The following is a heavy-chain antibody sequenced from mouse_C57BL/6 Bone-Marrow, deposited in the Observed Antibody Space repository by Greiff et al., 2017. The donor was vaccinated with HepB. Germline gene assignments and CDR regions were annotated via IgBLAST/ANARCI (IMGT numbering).Heavy chain of an antibody. J-gene: IGHJ1*03. D-gene: IGHD1-1*01. V-gene: IGHV7-3*01. CDR3: ARYERDYGSSYPYFDV. Sequence: EVQLQESGGGLVQPGGSLSLSCAASGFTFTDYYMSWVRQPPGKALEWLGFIRNKANGYTTAYSASVKGRFSISRDNSQSILYRQMNALRAEDSATYYCARYERDYGSSYPYFDVWGTGTTVTVSS. CDR1: GFTFTDYY. CDR2: IRNKANGYTT.